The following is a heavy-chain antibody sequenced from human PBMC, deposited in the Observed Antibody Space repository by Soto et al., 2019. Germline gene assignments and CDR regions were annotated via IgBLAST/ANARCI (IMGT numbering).Heavy chain of an antibody. D-gene: IGHD3-3*01. CDR1: GGSISSGGYY. CDR3: ARAFDFWSGYPRAPYYGMDV. J-gene: IGHJ6*02. Sequence: QVQLQESGPGLVKPSQTLSLTCTVSGGSISSGGYYWSWIRQHPGKGLEWIGYIYYSGSTYYNTSIQSRVTISVDTSKNQFSLKLSSVTAADTAVYYCARAFDFWSGYPRAPYYGMDVWGQGTTVTVSS. V-gene: IGHV4-31*03. CDR2: IYYSGST.